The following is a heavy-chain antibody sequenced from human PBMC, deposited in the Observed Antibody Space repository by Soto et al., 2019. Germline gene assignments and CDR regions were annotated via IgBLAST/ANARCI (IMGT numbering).Heavy chain of an antibody. J-gene: IGHJ6*02. CDR2: IIPIFGTA. D-gene: IGHD6-19*01. V-gene: IGHV1-69*06. Sequence: SVKVSCKASGGTFSSYAISWVRQAPGQGLEWMGGIIPIFGTANYAQKFQGRVTITADKSTSTAYMELSSLRSEDTAVYYCARVPPKRAGNDYYYGMDVWGQGTTVTVS. CDR3: ARVPPKRAGNDYYYGMDV. CDR1: GGTFSSYA.